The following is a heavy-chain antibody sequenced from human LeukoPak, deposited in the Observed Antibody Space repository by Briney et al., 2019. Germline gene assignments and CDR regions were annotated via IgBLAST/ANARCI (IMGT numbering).Heavy chain of an antibody. J-gene: IGHJ4*02. CDR3: AKTAGSYGSGLFDY. D-gene: IGHD3-10*01. Sequence: GGSLRLSCAASGFTFSDYYMSWIRQAPGKGLEWVSYISSSSSYTNYADSVKGRFTISRDNSKNTLYLQMNSLRAEDTAVYYCAKTAGSYGSGLFDYWGQGTLVTVSS. CDR2: ISSSSSYT. CDR1: GFTFSDYY. V-gene: IGHV3-11*06.